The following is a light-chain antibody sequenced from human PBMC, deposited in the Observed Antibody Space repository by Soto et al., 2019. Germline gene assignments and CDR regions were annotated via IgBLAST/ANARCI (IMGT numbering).Light chain of an antibody. CDR2: WAS. Sequence: DIVMTQSPDSLAVSLGERATINCKSSQSVLYSSNSKNYLNWYQQTPGQPPKLLIYWASTRESGVPDRFSGSGSGTDFTLTISRLQAEDGAVYYCQQYYSSTLTFGQGTKVEIK. CDR1: QSVLYSSNSKNY. CDR3: QQYYSSTLT. J-gene: IGKJ1*01. V-gene: IGKV4-1*01.